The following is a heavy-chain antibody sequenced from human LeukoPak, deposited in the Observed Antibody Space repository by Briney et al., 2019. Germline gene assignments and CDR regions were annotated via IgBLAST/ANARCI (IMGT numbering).Heavy chain of an antibody. CDR2: ISGSGGRT. CDR3: ARYSSGWRGY. V-gene: IGHV3-23*01. CDR1: GFTFCRYA. Sequence: GGSLRLSCAASGFTFCRYAMTWVRQAPGKGLEWASIISGSGGRTCFADSVKGRYTISRDNSKNTLYLQMNSLRGEDTAVYYCARYSSGWRGYWGQGTLVTVSS. J-gene: IGHJ4*02. D-gene: IGHD6-19*01.